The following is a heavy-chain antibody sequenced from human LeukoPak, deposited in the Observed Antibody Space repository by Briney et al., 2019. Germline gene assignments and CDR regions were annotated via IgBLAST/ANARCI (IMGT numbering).Heavy chain of an antibody. CDR1: GGSVSSGSYY. J-gene: IGHJ4*02. D-gene: IGHD6-19*01. Sequence: PSETLSLTCTVSGGSVSSGSYYWSWIRQPPGKGLEWIGYIYYSGSTNYNPSLKSRVTISVDTSKNQFSLKLSSVTAADTAVYYCAREGAVAAPFDYWGQGTLVTVFS. CDR2: IYYSGST. V-gene: IGHV4-61*01. CDR3: AREGAVAAPFDY.